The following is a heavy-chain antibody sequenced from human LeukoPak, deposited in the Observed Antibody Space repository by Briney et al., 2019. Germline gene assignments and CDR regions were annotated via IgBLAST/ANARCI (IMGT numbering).Heavy chain of an antibody. J-gene: IGHJ5*02. CDR1: GYQFFGHW. CDR3: ARYGAPSLRGNWFDT. Sequence: GESLKLSCHGSGYQFFGHWIVWVRPMPGKVLSWMAIIYPDDSKTTYSPSFQGQVTISADKSISTGYLQWSSLKVSDTAIYYCARYGAPSLRGNWFDTWGQGTLVTVSS. CDR2: IYPDDSKT. D-gene: IGHD1-26*01. V-gene: IGHV5-51*01.